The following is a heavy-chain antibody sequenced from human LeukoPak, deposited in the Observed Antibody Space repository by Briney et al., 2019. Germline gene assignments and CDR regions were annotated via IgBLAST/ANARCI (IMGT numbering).Heavy chain of an antibody. D-gene: IGHD4-23*01. Sequence: GGSLRLSCAASGFTFSNYWMHWVRQAPGKGLIWVSRINNDGSNAAYADSVKGRFTISRDNAKNTLYLQMNSLRAEDTAVYYCAMTTVGFDYWGQGALVTVSS. CDR1: GFTFSNYW. J-gene: IGHJ4*02. CDR3: AMTTVGFDY. V-gene: IGHV3-74*03. CDR2: INNDGSNA.